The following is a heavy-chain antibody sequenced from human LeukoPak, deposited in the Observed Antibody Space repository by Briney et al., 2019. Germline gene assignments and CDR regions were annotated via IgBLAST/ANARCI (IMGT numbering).Heavy chain of an antibody. CDR3: AKGAITMVRAPFDY. CDR2: IGGSGGNT. CDR1: GFTFRSYA. D-gene: IGHD3-10*01. V-gene: IGHV3-23*01. J-gene: IGHJ4*02. Sequence: GGSLRLSCAASGFTFRSYAMSWVRQAPGKGLEWVSAIGGSGGNTYYADSVKGRFTISRDNSKSTLYLQMNSLRAEDTAVYYCAKGAITMVRAPFDYWGQGTLVTVSS.